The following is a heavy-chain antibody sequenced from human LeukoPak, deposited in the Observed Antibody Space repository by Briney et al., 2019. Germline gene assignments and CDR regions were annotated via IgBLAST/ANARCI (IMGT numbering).Heavy chain of an antibody. CDR3: ATCVAVPGLPDS. V-gene: IGHV3-74*01. J-gene: IGHJ4*02. CDR1: GFTFSSYW. Sequence: PGGSLRLSCAASGFTFSSYWMHWVRQAPGKGLVWVSRINSDGSSTSYADSVKGRFTISRDNAKNTLYLQMNSLRAEDTAVYYCATCVAVPGLPDSWGQGTLVHVSS. D-gene: IGHD6-19*01. CDR2: INSDGSST.